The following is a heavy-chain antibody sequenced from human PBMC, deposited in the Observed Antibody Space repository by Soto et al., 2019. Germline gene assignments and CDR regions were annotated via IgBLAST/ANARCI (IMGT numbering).Heavy chain of an antibody. CDR2: INPDGAT. CDR1: GGSFSGYY. J-gene: IGHJ4*02. V-gene: IGHV4-34*01. CDR3: ARGQRSAPFFDY. Sequence: QVQLQQWGAGLLKPSETLSLTCAVYGGSFSGYYWDWSRQPPGKGLEWIGEINPDGATNYTPSLRGRVTISIDTSSNRFSLKLSSVTAADTAVYYCARGQRSAPFFDYWGQGALVTVSS.